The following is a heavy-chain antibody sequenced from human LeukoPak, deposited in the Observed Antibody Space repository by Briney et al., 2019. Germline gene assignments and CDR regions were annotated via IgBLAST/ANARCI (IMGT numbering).Heavy chain of an antibody. CDR1: GGSISSYY. V-gene: IGHV4-4*07. D-gene: IGHD6-13*01. J-gene: IGHJ5*02. CDR2: IYTSGST. CDR3: AKASIAAAGWFDP. Sequence: SETLSLTCTVSGGSISSYYWSWIRQPAGKGLEWIGRIYTSGSTKYNPSLKSRVTISVDKSKNQLSRKLSSVTAADTAVYYCAKASIAAAGWFDPWGQGTLVTVSS.